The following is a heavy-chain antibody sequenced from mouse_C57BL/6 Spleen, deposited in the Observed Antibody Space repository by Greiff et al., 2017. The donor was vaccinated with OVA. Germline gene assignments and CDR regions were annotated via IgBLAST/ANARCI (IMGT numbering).Heavy chain of an antibody. CDR1: GFTFSSYA. D-gene: IGHD1-1*01. CDR2: ISSGGDYI. J-gene: IGHJ2*01. V-gene: IGHV5-9-1*02. Sequence: DVKLVESGEGLVKPGGSLKLSCAASGFTFSSYAMSWVRQTPEKRLEWVTYISSGGDYIYYADTVKGRFTISRDNARNTLYLQMSSLKSEDTAMYYCTRDGGPTVVATDYFDYWGQGTTLTVSS. CDR3: TRDGGPTVVATDYFDY.